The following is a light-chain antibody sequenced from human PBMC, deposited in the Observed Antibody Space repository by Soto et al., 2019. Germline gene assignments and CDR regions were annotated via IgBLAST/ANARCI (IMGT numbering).Light chain of an antibody. V-gene: IGKV3-20*01. CDR3: QQYGSSPPIT. CDR1: HSVSSSY. CDR2: GAS. J-gene: IGKJ5*01. Sequence: EIVLTQSPGTLSLSPGERATLSCRASHSVSSSYLAWYQQKPGQAPRLLIYGASSRATGIPDRFSGSGSGTDFTLTISRLEPEDFAVYYCQQYGSSPPITFGQGKRQEIK.